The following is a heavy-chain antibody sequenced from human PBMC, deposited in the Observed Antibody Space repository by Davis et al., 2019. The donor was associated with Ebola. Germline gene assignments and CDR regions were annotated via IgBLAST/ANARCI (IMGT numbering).Heavy chain of an antibody. Sequence: GGSLRLSCAASGFTFDDYAMHWVRQAPGKGLEWVSGISWNSGSIGYADSVKGRFTISRDNSKNTLYLQMNSLRAEDTAVYYCAKGSVTIFGVAPDYYGMDVWGKGTTVTVSS. V-gene: IGHV3-9*01. D-gene: IGHD3-3*01. CDR1: GFTFDDYA. CDR3: AKGSVTIFGVAPDYYGMDV. CDR2: ISWNSGSI. J-gene: IGHJ6*04.